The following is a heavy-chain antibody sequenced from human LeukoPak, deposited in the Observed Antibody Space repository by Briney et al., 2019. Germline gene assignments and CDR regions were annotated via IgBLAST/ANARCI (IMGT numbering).Heavy chain of an antibody. CDR2: INYSGST. D-gene: IGHD2/OR15-2a*01. CDR1: GGSISSSSYY. CDR3: ARRPLSSYYFDY. J-gene: IGHJ4*02. Sequence: SETLSLTCTVSGGSISSSSYYWGWIRPPPGKGLEWIGSINYSGSTFYNPSLKSRVTTSVDTSKNQFSLKLSSVTAADTAVYYCARRPLSSYYFDYWGQGTLVTVSS. V-gene: IGHV4-39*01.